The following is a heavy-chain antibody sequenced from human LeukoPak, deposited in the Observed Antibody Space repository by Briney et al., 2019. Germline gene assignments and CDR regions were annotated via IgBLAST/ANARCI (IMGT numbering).Heavy chain of an antibody. Sequence: GESLQVSCQGSGFSFTTSWIGWVRPMPGKGLEWMGIIYPGDSDTRYYPSFQGQVTISADKSISTAYLQWRSLKAADTAMYYCARHLGGYPSYYFDNWGQGTLVTVSS. CDR3: ARHLGGYPSYYFDN. J-gene: IGHJ4*02. D-gene: IGHD3-22*01. V-gene: IGHV5-51*01. CDR2: IYPGDSDT. CDR1: GFSFTTSW.